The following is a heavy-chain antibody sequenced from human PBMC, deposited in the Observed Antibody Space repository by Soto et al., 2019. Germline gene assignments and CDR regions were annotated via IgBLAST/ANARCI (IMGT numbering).Heavy chain of an antibody. CDR1: GFTFSTYL. D-gene: IGHD3-16*01. CDR3: TKGWGDY. J-gene: IGHJ4*02. CDR2: ISGAGGST. Sequence: EAHVLESGGGLVQPGGSPRLSCLASGFTFSTYLMGWVRQAPGKGLEWVSGISGAGGSTSYADSVKGRFTISRDNSKNTLYLQMNSLRAEDTAVYYCTKGWGDYWGQGTLVTVSS. V-gene: IGHV3-23*01.